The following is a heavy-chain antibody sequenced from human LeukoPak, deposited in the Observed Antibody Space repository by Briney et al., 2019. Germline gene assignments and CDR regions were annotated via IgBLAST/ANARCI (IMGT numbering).Heavy chain of an antibody. J-gene: IGHJ5*02. D-gene: IGHD3-9*01. Sequence: ASETLSLTCAVYGGSFSGYYWSWIRQPPGKGLEWIGEINHSGSTNYNPSLKSRVTISVDTSKNQFSLKPSSVTAADTAVYYCARGQWGRTIRWFDPWGQGTLVTVSS. CDR2: INHSGST. CDR1: GGSFSGYY. CDR3: ARGQWGRTIRWFDP. V-gene: IGHV4-34*01.